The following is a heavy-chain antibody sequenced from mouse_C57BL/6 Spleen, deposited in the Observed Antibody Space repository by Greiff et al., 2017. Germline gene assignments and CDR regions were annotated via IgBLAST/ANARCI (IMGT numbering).Heavy chain of an antibody. J-gene: IGHJ3*01. CDR3: ARSGDYGSPAY. V-gene: IGHV1-82*01. Sequence: VKLMESGPELVKPGASVKISCKASGYAFSSSWMNWVKQRPGKGLEWIGRIYPGDGDTNYNGKFKGKATLTADKSSSTAYMQLSSLTSEDSAVYFCARSGDYGSPAYWGQGTLVTVSA. CDR1: GYAFSSSW. D-gene: IGHD1-2*01. CDR2: IYPGDGDT.